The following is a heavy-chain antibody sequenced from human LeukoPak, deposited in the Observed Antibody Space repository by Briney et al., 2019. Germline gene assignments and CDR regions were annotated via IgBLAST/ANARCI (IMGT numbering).Heavy chain of an antibody. CDR1: GGSVSSDSFY. Sequence: SETLSLTCTVSGGSVSSDSFYWSWIRQPAGKGLEWIGRIYSSGSTNYNPSLKSRVTISVDTSKNQFSLKLSSVTAADTAVYYCARSKGPELELRWGFDAFDIWGQGTMVTVSS. CDR2: IYSSGST. CDR3: ARSKGPELELRWGFDAFDI. V-gene: IGHV4-61*02. J-gene: IGHJ3*02. D-gene: IGHD1-7*01.